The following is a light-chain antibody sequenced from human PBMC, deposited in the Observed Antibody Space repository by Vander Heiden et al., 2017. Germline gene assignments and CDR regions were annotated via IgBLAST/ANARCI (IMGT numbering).Light chain of an antibody. CDR2: ANA. J-gene: IGLJ3*02. CDR3: QSYDNTLSHCV. CDR1: SPNIGADYD. V-gene: IGLV1-40*01. Sequence: QSALTQPPSVSGAPGQRVTISCSGSSPNIGADYDVHWNQNRPGTPPRLLIDANAHRPSGVPDRFSGSKSGNSASLAITGLQADDEAEYYCQSYDNTLSHCVFGGGTRLTVL.